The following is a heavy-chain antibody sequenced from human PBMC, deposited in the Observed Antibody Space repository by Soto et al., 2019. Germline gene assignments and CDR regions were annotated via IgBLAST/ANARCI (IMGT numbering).Heavy chain of an antibody. J-gene: IGHJ4*02. CDR3: ARDRPGYCSGGSCYPTPFDY. D-gene: IGHD2-15*01. CDR1: GGTFSMYA. CDR2: IIPIFGTA. V-gene: IGHV1-69*13. Sequence: SVKVSCKASGGTFSMYAISWVLQAPLQWLDWMGGIIPIFGTANYAQKFQGRVTITADESTSTAYMELSSLRSEDTAVYYCARDRPGYCSGGSCYPTPFDYWGQGTLVTVSS.